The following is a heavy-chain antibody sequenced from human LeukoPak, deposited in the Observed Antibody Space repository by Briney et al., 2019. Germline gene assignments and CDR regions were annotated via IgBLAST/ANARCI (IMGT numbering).Heavy chain of an antibody. CDR3: ARQNYGSAPLRY. V-gene: IGHV3-30*04. CDR2: ISYDGSNE. CDR1: EFTFSSYV. J-gene: IGHJ4*02. D-gene: IGHD3-10*01. Sequence: PGGSLRLPCAASEFTFSSYVMHWVRQAPGKGLEWVAIISYDGSNEYYADSVKGRFTISRDNSKNTLYLQMNSLRAADTAVYFCARQNYGSAPLRYWGQGTLVTISS.